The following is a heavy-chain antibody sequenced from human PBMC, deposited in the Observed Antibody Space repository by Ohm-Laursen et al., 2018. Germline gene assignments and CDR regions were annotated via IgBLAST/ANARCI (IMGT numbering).Heavy chain of an antibody. V-gene: IGHV1-69*13. CDR1: GYTFTSYG. J-gene: IGHJ5*02. D-gene: IGHD3-10*01. CDR3: ARMYYYGSGSYYSNWFDP. Sequence: SVKVSCKASGYTFTSYGISWVRQAPGQGLEWMGGIIPIFGTANYAQKFQGRVTITADESTSTAYMELSSLRSEDTAVYYCARMYYYGSGSYYSNWFDPWGQGTLVTVSS. CDR2: IIPIFGTA.